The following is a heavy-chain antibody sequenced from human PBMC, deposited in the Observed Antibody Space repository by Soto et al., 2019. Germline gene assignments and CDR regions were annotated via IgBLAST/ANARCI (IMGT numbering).Heavy chain of an antibody. CDR2: IYYSGST. Sequence: QVQLQESGPGLVKPSETLSLTCTVSGGSISSYYWSWIRQPPGKGLEWIGYIYYSGSTNYNPSLXRXVXITXDTSKNQFSLKLSSVTAADTAVYYCARGWGEAFDYWGQGTLVTVSS. D-gene: IGHD3-16*01. CDR1: GGSISSYY. V-gene: IGHV4-59*01. CDR3: ARGWGEAFDY. J-gene: IGHJ4*02.